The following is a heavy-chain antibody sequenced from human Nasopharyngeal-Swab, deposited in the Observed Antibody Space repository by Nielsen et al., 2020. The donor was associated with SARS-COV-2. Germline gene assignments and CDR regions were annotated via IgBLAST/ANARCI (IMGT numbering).Heavy chain of an antibody. CDR3: ARVLDGYNGFDY. CDR2: IRYDGLNQ. J-gene: IGHJ4*02. D-gene: IGHD5-24*01. Sequence: GESLKISCAAAGFIFSSYGMHWVRQAPGKGLEWVAFIRYDGLNQHYADSVKGRFSISRDSFENTLYLQMNSLTAEDTAVYYCARVLDGYNGFDYWGQGTLVTVSS. CDR1: GFIFSSYG. V-gene: IGHV3-30*02.